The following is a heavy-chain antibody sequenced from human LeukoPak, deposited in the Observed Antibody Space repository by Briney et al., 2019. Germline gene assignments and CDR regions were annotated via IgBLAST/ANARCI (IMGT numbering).Heavy chain of an antibody. CDR3: AREVFGSGYSNWFDP. CDR1: GGSISSGGYY. Sequence: SETLSLTCTVSGGSISSGGYYWSWIRQHPGKGLEWIGYIYYSGSTYYNPSLKSRVTISVDTSKNQFSLKLSSVTAADTAVYYCAREVFGSGYSNWFDPWGQGTLVTVSS. J-gene: IGHJ5*02. V-gene: IGHV4-31*03. D-gene: IGHD3-22*01. CDR2: IYYSGST.